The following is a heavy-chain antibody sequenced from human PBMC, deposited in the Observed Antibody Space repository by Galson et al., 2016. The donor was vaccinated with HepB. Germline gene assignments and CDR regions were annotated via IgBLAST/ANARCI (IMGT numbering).Heavy chain of an antibody. CDR3: VKGGGDYDYYYYGMDV. CDR2: ISTEGGRR. J-gene: IGHJ6*02. D-gene: IGHD4-17*01. Sequence: SLGLSCAASRFTFRSYAMHWARQAPGKRPEYVSAISTEGGRRYYEASVKGRVTISRDNYENTLYLQMSSLRVEDTAVYYCVKGGGDYDYYYYGMDVWGQGTTVTVSS. CDR1: RFTFRSYA. V-gene: IGHV3-64D*06.